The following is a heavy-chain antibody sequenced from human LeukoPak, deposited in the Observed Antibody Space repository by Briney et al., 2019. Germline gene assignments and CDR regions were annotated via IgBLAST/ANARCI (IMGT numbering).Heavy chain of an antibody. J-gene: IGHJ3*02. CDR2: ISPYNGST. Sequence: ASVKVSCKASGYIFISYGISWVRQAPGQGLEWMGWISPYNGSTNYAQNLQGRVTMTTDTSTSTAYMELRSLRSDDTAVYYCARDRLQWLVDAFDIWGQGTMVTVSS. CDR1: GYIFISYG. CDR3: ARDRLQWLVDAFDI. V-gene: IGHV1-18*01. D-gene: IGHD6-19*01.